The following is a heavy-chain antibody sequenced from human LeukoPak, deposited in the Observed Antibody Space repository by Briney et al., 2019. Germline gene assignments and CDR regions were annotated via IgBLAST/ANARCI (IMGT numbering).Heavy chain of an antibody. CDR2: IYHSGST. J-gene: IGHJ4*02. V-gene: IGHV4-38-2*02. D-gene: IGHD3-10*01. CDR3: ARGIVYGSGSYYKAYYFDS. Sequence: SETLSLTCTVSNYSISSGYYWGWIRQPPGKGLEWIGTIYHSGSTYYNPSLKSRVNISVDTSKNQFSLKLSSVTAADTAVYFCARGIVYGSGSYYKAYYFDSWGQGTLVTVSS. CDR1: NYSISSGYY.